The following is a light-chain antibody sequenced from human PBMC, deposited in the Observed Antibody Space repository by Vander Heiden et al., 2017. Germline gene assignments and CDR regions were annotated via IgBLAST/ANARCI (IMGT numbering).Light chain of an antibody. Sequence: NFKLTQPHSVSESPGTTVTISCTGSIGNIASNYVQWYQQRPGSAPTTVIYEDDQRPSGVPDRFSGSIDSSSNSASLTISGLKTEDEADYYCQSSDSSNVVFGGGTKLTVL. CDR2: EDD. J-gene: IGLJ2*01. V-gene: IGLV6-57*02. CDR3: QSSDSSNVV. CDR1: IGNIASNY.